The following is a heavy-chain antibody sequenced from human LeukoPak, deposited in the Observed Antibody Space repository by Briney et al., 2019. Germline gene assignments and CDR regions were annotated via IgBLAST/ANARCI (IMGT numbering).Heavy chain of an antibody. V-gene: IGHV3-33*01. D-gene: IGHD1-1*01. CDR1: GFTFSSYG. CDR3: ARGRYNWNDGGFDY. J-gene: IGHJ4*02. CDR2: IWYDGSNK. Sequence: PGRSLRLSCAASGFTFSSYGMHWVRQAPGKGLEWVPVIWYDGSNKYYADSVKGRFTISRDNSKNTLYLQMNSLRAEDTAVYYCARGRYNWNDGGFDYWGQGTLVTVSS.